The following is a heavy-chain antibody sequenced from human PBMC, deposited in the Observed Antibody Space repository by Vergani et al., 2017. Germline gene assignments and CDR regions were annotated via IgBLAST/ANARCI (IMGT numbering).Heavy chain of an antibody. D-gene: IGHD4-17*01. V-gene: IGHV3-74*01. CDR3: ARDPDYGDYGFDY. CDR1: GFTFSSYW. J-gene: IGHJ4*02. Sequence: EVQLVESGGGLVQPGGSLRLSCAASGFTFSSYWMHWVRQAPGKGLVWVSRINSDGSSTSYADSVKGRFTISRENAKNTLYLQMNSLRAEDTAVYYCARDPDYGDYGFDYWGQGTLVTVSS. CDR2: INSDGSST.